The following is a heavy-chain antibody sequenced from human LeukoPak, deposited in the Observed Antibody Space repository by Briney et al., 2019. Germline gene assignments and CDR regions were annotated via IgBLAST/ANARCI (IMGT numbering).Heavy chain of an antibody. CDR1: GFTFGKYW. V-gene: IGHV3-7*03. Sequence: GGSLRLSCVASGFTFGKYWMSWVRQAPRKGLEWVANIKLDGSEKNYVDSVKGRFTISRDNTKNSLYLQMNSLRAEDTAVFYCARDQYDTWSRRGNFDSWGQGTLVIVSS. CDR3: ARDQYDTWSRRGNFDS. CDR2: IKLDGSEK. D-gene: IGHD3-3*01. J-gene: IGHJ4*02.